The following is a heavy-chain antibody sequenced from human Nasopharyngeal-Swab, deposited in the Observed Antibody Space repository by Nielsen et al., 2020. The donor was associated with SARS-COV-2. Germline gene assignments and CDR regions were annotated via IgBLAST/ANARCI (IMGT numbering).Heavy chain of an antibody. CDR2: INHSGST. D-gene: IGHD6-13*01. V-gene: IGHV4-34*01. J-gene: IGHJ5*02. Sequence: WIRQPPGKGLEWIGEINHSGSTNYNPSLKSRVTTSVDTSKNQFSLKLSSVTAADTAVYYCASVGSSSWYQLWFDPWGQGTLVTVSS. CDR3: ASVGSSSWYQLWFDP.